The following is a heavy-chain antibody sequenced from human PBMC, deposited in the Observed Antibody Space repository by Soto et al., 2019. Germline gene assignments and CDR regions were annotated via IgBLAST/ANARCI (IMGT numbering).Heavy chain of an antibody. Sequence: LSLTCTVSGGSISSGDYYWSWIRQPPGKGLEWIGYIYYSGSTYYNPSLKSRVTISVDTSKNQFSLKLSSVTAADTAVYYCARRDYDYVWGSYVYDYWGQGTLVTVSS. CDR3: ARRDYDYVWGSYVYDY. CDR2: IYYSGST. V-gene: IGHV4-30-4*01. D-gene: IGHD3-16*01. CDR1: GGSISSGDYY. J-gene: IGHJ4*02.